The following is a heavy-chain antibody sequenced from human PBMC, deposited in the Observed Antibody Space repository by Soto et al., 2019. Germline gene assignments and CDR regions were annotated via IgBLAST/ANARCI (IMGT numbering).Heavy chain of an antibody. D-gene: IGHD3-22*01. Sequence: SVTCAVADGSIISSNWWRWIRQPPGKGLEWIGEIYHSGSTNYNPSLKSRVTMSLDRPKNQFSLKLSSVTAADTAVYYCARELLFYDSDGFSWDDAFDIWGQGTMVTVSS. J-gene: IGHJ3*02. CDR1: DGSIISSNW. V-gene: IGHV4-4*02. CDR2: IYHSGST. CDR3: ARELLFYDSDGFSWDDAFDI.